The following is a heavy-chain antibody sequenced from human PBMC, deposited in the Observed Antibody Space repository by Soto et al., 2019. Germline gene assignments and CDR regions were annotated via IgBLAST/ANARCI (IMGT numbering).Heavy chain of an antibody. J-gene: IGHJ4*02. CDR2: IYYSGST. CDR1: GGSISSYY. D-gene: IGHD3-22*01. V-gene: IGHV4-59*01. Sequence: SSETLSLTCTVSGGSISSYYWSWIRQPPGKGLEWIGYIYYSGSTNYNPSLKSRVTISVDTSKNQFSLKLSSVTAADTAVYYCAREYYDSSGYYYLAFDYWGQGPLVTVYS. CDR3: AREYYDSSGYYYLAFDY.